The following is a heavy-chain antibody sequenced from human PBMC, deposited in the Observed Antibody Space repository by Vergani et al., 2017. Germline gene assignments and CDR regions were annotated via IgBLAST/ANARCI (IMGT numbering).Heavy chain of an antibody. Sequence: EVQLVQSGAEVKKPGESLRIFCKGSGYSFTSYWISWGRQMPGKGLEWMGRIDPSDSYTNYSPSFQGHVTISADKSISTAYLQWSSLKASDTAMYYCVYGSGSYYGADYWGQGTLVTVSS. J-gene: IGHJ4*02. V-gene: IGHV5-10-1*03. CDR2: IDPSDSYT. CDR3: VYGSGSYYGADY. D-gene: IGHD3-10*01. CDR1: GYSFTSYW.